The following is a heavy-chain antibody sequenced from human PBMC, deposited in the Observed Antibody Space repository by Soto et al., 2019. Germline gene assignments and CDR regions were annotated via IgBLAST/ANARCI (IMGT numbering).Heavy chain of an antibody. J-gene: IGHJ5*02. CDR3: ARANSPAIGHSSSWSNWFDP. CDR1: GFTFSSYA. D-gene: IGHD6-13*01. CDR2: ISYDGSNK. Sequence: AGGSLRLSCAASGFTFSSYAMHWVRQAPGKGLEWVAVISYDGSNKYYADSVKGRFTISRDNSKNTLYLQMNSLRAEDTAVYYCARANSPAIGHSSSWSNWFDPWGQGTLVTVSS. V-gene: IGHV3-30-3*01.